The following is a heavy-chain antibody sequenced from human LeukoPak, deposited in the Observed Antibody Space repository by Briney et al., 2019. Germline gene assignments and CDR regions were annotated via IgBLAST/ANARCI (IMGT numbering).Heavy chain of an antibody. CDR1: GFTFSSYA. Sequence: PGGSLRLSCAASGFTFSSYAMHWVRQAPGKGLEWVANIKQDGSEKYYVDSVKGRFTISRDNAKNSLYLQMNSLRAEDTAVYYCARVDSTIYYYYGMDVWGQGTTVTVSS. V-gene: IGHV3-7*04. D-gene: IGHD3-3*01. CDR2: IKQDGSEK. CDR3: ARVDSTIYYYYGMDV. J-gene: IGHJ6*02.